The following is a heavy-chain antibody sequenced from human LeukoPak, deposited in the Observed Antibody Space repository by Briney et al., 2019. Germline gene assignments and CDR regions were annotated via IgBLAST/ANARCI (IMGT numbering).Heavy chain of an antibody. CDR3: ARDSGRYCSGGSCYRYYYMDV. Sequence: KPSETLSLTCAVYGGSFSGYFWNWIRQPPGKGLEWIGEINHSGSTNYNPSLKSRVTISVDTSKNQFSLKLSSVTAADTAVYYCARDSGRYCSGGSCYRYYYMDVWGKGTTVTVSS. CDR2: INHSGST. V-gene: IGHV4-34*01. CDR1: GGSFSGYF. D-gene: IGHD2-15*01. J-gene: IGHJ6*03.